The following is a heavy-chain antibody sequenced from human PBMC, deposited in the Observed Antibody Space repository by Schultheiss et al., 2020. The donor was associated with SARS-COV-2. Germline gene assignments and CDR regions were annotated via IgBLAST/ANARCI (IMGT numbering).Heavy chain of an antibody. V-gene: IGHV4-59*01. CDR2: IYHSGRT. CDR1: GGSINNYY. CDR3: ARNYQNYDSSGFEALDI. J-gene: IGHJ3*02. D-gene: IGHD3-22*01. Sequence: SETLSLTCTVSGGSINNYYWSWIRQPPGKGLEWMGYIYHSGRTKYNPSLKSRVTISVDTSKNQFSLKLNSVTAADTAVYYCARNYQNYDSSGFEALDIWGQGTMVTVSS.